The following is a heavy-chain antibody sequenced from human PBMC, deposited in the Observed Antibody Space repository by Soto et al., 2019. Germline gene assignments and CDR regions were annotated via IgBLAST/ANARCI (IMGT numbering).Heavy chain of an antibody. Sequence: QVQLQESGPGLVKPSQTLSLTCTVSGGSISSGDYYWSWIRQPPGKGLEWIGYIYYSGSTYYNPSLKSRVTISVDTSKNQFSLKLSSVTAADTAVYYCARGVTEDGGYSYGSDWFDPWGQGTLVTVSS. CDR1: GGSISSGDYY. J-gene: IGHJ5*02. V-gene: IGHV4-30-4*01. CDR2: IYYSGST. CDR3: ARGVTEDGGYSYGSDWFDP. D-gene: IGHD5-18*01.